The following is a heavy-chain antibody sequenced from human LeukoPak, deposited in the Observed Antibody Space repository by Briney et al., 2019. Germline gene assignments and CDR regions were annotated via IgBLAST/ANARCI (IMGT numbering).Heavy chain of an antibody. CDR2: IIPILGIA. CDR1: GGTFSSYA. V-gene: IGHV1-69*04. Sequence: SVKVSCKASGGTFSSYAISWVRQAPGQGLEWMGRIIPILGIANYARKFQGRVTITADKSTSTAYMELSSLRSEDTAVYYCALERDYYDSSGYYLDWGQGTLVTVSS. J-gene: IGHJ4*02. D-gene: IGHD3-22*01. CDR3: ALERDYYDSSGYYLD.